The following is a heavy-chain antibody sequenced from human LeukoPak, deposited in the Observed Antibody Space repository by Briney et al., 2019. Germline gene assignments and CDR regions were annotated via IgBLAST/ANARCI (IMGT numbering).Heavy chain of an antibody. Sequence: PGGSLRLSCAASGFTFGSYGMNWVRRAPGKGLEWVSYISSSSSTIYYADSVKGRFTISRDNAKNSLYLQMSSLRAEDTAVYYCASSKTDSIHMDVWGKGTTVTVSS. J-gene: IGHJ6*03. V-gene: IGHV3-48*01. CDR1: GFTFGSYG. D-gene: IGHD3-22*01. CDR2: ISSSSSTI. CDR3: ASSKTDSIHMDV.